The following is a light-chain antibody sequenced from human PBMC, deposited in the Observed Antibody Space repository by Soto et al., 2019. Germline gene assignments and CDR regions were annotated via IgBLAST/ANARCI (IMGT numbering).Light chain of an antibody. Sequence: EIVMTQSPATLSVSPGERATLSCRASQSVSSNLAWYQQKPGQAPRLLIYGASTRDTGIPARFSGSGSGTEFTLTISSLQSEDFAVYYCQQYNNWPPYTFGQGNKLEIK. V-gene: IGKV3-15*01. J-gene: IGKJ2*01. CDR1: QSVSSN. CDR2: GAS. CDR3: QQYNNWPPYT.